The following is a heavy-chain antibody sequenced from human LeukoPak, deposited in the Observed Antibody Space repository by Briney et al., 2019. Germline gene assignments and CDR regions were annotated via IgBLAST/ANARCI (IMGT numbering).Heavy chain of an antibody. V-gene: IGHV4-59*11. J-gene: IGHJ4*02. CDR2: IYYSGST. CDR1: GGSISSHY. D-gene: IGHD6-6*01. Sequence: SETLSPTCTVSGGSISSHYWSWIRQPPGKELEWIGCIYYSGSTSYNPSLKSRVTISIDTSKNQFSLQLTSVTAADTAMYYCARVSFISSADYWGQGTLVTVSS. CDR3: ARVSFISSADY.